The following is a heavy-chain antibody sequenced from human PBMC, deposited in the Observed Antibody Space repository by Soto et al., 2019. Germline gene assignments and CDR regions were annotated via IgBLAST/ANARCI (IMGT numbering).Heavy chain of an antibody. CDR3: ASSYGQPRNYYFDY. CDR1: GGTFSSYA. V-gene: IGHV1-69*13. CDR2: IIPIFGTA. Sequence: ASVKVSCKASGGTFSSYAISWVRQAPGQGLEWMGGIIPIFGTANYAQKFQGRVTITADESTSTAYMELSSLRSEDTAVYYCASSYGQPRNYYFDYWGQGTLVTVSS. D-gene: IGHD5-18*01. J-gene: IGHJ4*02.